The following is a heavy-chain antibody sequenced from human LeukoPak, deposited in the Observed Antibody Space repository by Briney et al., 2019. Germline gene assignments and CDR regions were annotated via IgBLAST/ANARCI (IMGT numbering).Heavy chain of an antibody. CDR3: ARASTFYDSGSHYYNY. CDR2: VSHSGSA. J-gene: IGHJ4*02. CDR1: GGSFSGYY. V-gene: IGHV4-34*01. D-gene: IGHD3-10*01. Sequence: SETLSLTSAVYGGSFSGYYWSWIRQPPGKGLEWIGEVSHSGSANYNPSLKSRVTISVNTSKNQFSLKLSSVTAADTAEYYCARASTFYDSGSHYYNYWGQGTLVTVSS.